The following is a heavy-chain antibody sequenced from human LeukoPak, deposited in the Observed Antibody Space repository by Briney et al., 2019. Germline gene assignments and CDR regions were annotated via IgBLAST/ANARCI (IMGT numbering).Heavy chain of an antibody. D-gene: IGHD2-8*01. J-gene: IGHJ4*02. V-gene: IGHV1-46*01. CDR3: ARFVSGSSSGYCTNGVCPGAYFDY. CDR1: GYTFTSYY. Sequence: ASVKVSCKASGYTFTSYYMHWVRQAPGQGLEWMGIINPSGGSTSYAQKFQGRVTMTRDTSTSTVYMELSSLRSEDTAVYYCARFVSGSSSGYCTNGVCPGAYFDYWGQGTLVTVSS. CDR2: INPSGGST.